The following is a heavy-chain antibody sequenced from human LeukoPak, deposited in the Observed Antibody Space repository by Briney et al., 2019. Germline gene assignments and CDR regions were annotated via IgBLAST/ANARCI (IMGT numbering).Heavy chain of an antibody. V-gene: IGHV4-34*01. CDR1: GGSFSGYY. J-gene: IGHJ5*02. CDR3: ARGVATAAGNRYNWFDP. Sequence: PSETLSLTCAVYGGSFSGYYWSWIRQPSGKGLEWIGEINHSGSTNYNPSLKSRVTISVDTSKNQFSLKLSSVTAADTAVYYCARGVATAAGNRYNWFDPWGQGTLVTVSS. CDR2: INHSGST. D-gene: IGHD6-13*01.